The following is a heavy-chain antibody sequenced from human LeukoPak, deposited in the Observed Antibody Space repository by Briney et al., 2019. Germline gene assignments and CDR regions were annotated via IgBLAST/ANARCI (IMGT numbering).Heavy chain of an antibody. Sequence: SQTLSLTCAISGDSVSSNSAAWNWIRQSPSRGLEWLGRTYYRSKWYDDYAVSVKSRITINPDTSKNQFSLQLNSVTPEDTAVYYCAREGVSDNDSSGWYGGGIFFDYWGQGTLVTVSS. CDR1: GDSVSSNSAA. D-gene: IGHD6-19*01. V-gene: IGHV6-1*01. J-gene: IGHJ4*02. CDR3: AREGVSDNDSSGWYGGGIFFDY. CDR2: TYYRSKWYD.